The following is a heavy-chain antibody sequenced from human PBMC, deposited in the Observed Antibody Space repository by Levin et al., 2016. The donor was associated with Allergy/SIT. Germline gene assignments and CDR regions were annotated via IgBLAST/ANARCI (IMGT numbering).Heavy chain of an antibody. CDR2: IYYSGST. CDR1: GGSISSSSYY. CDR3: ARTRLTYYYGSGELKWIGEAFDI. J-gene: IGHJ3*02. V-gene: IGHV4-39*01. D-gene: IGHD3-10*01. Sequence: SETLSLTCTVSGGSISSSSYYWGWIRQPPGKGLEWIGSIYYSGSTYYNPSLKSRVTISVDTSKNQFSLKLSSVTAADTAVYYCARTRLTYYYGSGELKWIGEAFDIWGQGTMVTVSS.